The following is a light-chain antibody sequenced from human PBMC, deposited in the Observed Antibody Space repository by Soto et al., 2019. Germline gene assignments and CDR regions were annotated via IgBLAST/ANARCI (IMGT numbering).Light chain of an antibody. V-gene: IGLV2-14*01. CDR2: DVS. J-gene: IGLJ2*01. Sequence: QSALTQPASVSGSPGQSITISCTGTSSDFGGYNYVSWYQQHPGKAPKLMIYDVSNRPSGVSNRFSGSKSGNTASLTISGLQAEDEADYYCSSYISSSTLLFGGGTKLTVL. CDR3: SSYISSSTLL. CDR1: SSDFGGYNY.